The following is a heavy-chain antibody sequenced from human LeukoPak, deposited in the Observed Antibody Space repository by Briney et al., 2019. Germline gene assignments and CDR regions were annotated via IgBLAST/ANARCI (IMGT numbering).Heavy chain of an antibody. J-gene: IGHJ6*04. CDR2: IDSSGSNI. Sequence: GGSLRLSCAASGFTFSSYGMHWVRQAPGKGLEWVSYIDSSGSNIHYADSVKGRFTISRDNAKNSLYLQMNSLRAEDTAVYYCAELGITMIGGVWGKGTTVTISS. CDR3: AELGITMIGGV. V-gene: IGHV3-48*04. CDR1: GFTFSSYG. D-gene: IGHD3-10*02.